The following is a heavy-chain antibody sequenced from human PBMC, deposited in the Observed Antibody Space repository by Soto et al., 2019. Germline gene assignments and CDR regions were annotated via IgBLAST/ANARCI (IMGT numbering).Heavy chain of an antibody. Sequence: LRLSCAASGFKFSNYAMSWVRQAPWKGLEWVSLISATGGGTYYADSVKGRFTISRDNSHNTLYLQVHSLTAEDTAVYYCAKDRRAGGNSAFYFDFWGQGAQVTVSS. V-gene: IGHV3-23*01. J-gene: IGHJ4*02. D-gene: IGHD3-16*01. CDR3: AKDRRAGGNSAFYFDF. CDR1: GFKFSNYA. CDR2: ISATGGGT.